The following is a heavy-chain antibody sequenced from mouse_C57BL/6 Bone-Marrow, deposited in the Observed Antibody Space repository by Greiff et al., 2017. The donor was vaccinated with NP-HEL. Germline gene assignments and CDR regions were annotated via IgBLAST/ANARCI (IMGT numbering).Heavy chain of an antibody. CDR2: INPYNGGT. CDR1: GYTFTDYY. D-gene: IGHD1-1*01. V-gene: IGHV1-19*01. CDR3: ARIHITTVVDDY. Sequence: VQLQQSGPVLVKPGASVKMSCKASGYTFTDYYMNWVKQSHGKSLEWIGVINPYNGGTSYNQKFKGKATLTVEKSSSTAYMELNSLTSEDSAVYYCARIHITTVVDDYWCQGTTLTVSS. J-gene: IGHJ2*01.